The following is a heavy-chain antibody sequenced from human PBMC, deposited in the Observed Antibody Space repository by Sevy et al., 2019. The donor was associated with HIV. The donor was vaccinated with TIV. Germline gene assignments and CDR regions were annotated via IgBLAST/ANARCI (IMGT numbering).Heavy chain of an antibody. CDR1: EFTVSSNY. V-gene: IGHV3-53*01. D-gene: IGHD3-22*01. CDR3: ASPNYYDNSGYRY. Sequence: GGSLRLSCTASEFTVSSNYRNWVRQAPGKGLEWVSVIYSDGSTYYADSVKGRFTISRDKSKNTVYLQMNSLRAEDTAVYYCASPNYYDNSGYRYWGQGTLVTVSS. J-gene: IGHJ4*02. CDR2: IYSDGST.